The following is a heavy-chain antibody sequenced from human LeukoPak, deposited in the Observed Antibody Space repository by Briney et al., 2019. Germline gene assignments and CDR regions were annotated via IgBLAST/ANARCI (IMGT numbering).Heavy chain of an antibody. CDR1: GGSISIANYF. V-gene: IGHV4-39*07. D-gene: IGHD3-10*01. CDR2: TYYDGST. J-gene: IGHJ4*02. Sequence: KTSETLSLTCTVSGGSISIANYFWGWIRQPPGKGLEWIGSTYYDGSTYYNPSLKSRVTISRDTSKDQFSLKLSSVTAADTAVYYCARDRMVRGVIDYWGQGTLVTVSS. CDR3: ARDRMVRGVIDY.